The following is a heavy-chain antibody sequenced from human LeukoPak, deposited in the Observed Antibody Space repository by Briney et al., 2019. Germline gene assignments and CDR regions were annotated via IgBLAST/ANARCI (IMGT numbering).Heavy chain of an antibody. CDR3: VRADDRPDNGLDY. V-gene: IGHV3-33*01. Sequence: GGSLRLSCAASGFTFSSYGMHWVRQAPGKGLEWVAVILSDGSKEFYTDSVKGRFTISRDNSKNTLYLQMNSLRAEDTAVYYCVRADDRPDNGLDYWGQGTLVTVSS. CDR2: ILSDGSKE. J-gene: IGHJ4*02. D-gene: IGHD3-22*01. CDR1: GFTFSSYG.